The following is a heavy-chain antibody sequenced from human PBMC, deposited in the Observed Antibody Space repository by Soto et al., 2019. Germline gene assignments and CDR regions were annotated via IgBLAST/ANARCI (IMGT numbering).Heavy chain of an antibody. CDR2: ISAYNGNT. V-gene: IGHV1-18*01. Sequence: ASVKVSCKASGYTFTSYGISWVRQAPGQGLEWMGWISAYNGNTNYAQKLQGRVTMTTDTSTSTAYMELRSLRSDDTAVYYCARVFAIFGVVPYYFDYWGQGTLVTSPQ. CDR1: GYTFTSYG. CDR3: ARVFAIFGVVPYYFDY. D-gene: IGHD3-3*01. J-gene: IGHJ4*02.